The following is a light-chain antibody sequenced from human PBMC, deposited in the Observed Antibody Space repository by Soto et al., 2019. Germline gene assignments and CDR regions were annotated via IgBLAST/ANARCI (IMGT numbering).Light chain of an antibody. V-gene: IGKV3-20*01. CDR3: QQYGTPPWT. CDR1: QSVSDNY. CDR2: GSS. Sequence: ENVLTQSPGTLSLFPGERAILSCTATQSVSDNYLAWYQQKPGRAPRLLIYGSSSRATGIPDRFSGSGSGTDFTLTISRLGPEDFAVYYCQQYGTPPWTFGQGTKVDIK. J-gene: IGKJ1*01.